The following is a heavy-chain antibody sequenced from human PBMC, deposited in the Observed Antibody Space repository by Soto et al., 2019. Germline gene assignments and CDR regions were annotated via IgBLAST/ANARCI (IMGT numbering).Heavy chain of an antibody. CDR1: GGSITRGGYY. CDR3: ARDPAP. V-gene: IGHV4-31*03. Sequence: QVQLQESGPGLVKPSETLSLTCTVSGGSITRGGYYWNWIRQHPGKGLEWIGYIYNSGTTYYNPSLKSRVTISVDTSKNQFSLKLTSETAADTAVYYCARDPAPWGQGTLVTVSS. CDR2: IYNSGTT. J-gene: IGHJ5*02.